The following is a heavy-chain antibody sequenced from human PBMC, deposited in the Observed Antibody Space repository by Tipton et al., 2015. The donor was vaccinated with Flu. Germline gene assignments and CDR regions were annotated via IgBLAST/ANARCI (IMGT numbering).Heavy chain of an antibody. J-gene: IGHJ4*02. Sequence: TLSLTCSVSGGSISSGGAYWSWFRQLPGKGLEWIGCIYYSGSTYYKSSLRSRLSISVDTSRNLFSLTLNSVTAADTAVYFCARDPSLGMPEYFDSWGQGTLITVSS. CDR1: GGSISSGGAY. V-gene: IGHV4-31*03. CDR3: ARDPSLGMPEYFDS. D-gene: IGHD2-2*01. CDR2: IYYSGST.